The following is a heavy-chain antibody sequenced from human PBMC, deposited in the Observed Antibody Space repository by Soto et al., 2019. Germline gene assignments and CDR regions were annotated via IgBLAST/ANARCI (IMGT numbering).Heavy chain of an antibody. CDR2: IWNDGIRK. CDR1: GFTFSKYG. V-gene: IGHV3-33*01. CDR3: ARNPDNDANSLDY. J-gene: IGHJ4*02. Sequence: PWGTLRLSCAASGFTFSKYGMQWVRQDPGKGLEWVALIWNDGIRKVYVDSVKGRFTISRDNSKNTLDLQMNNLRDEDTAVYYCARNPDNDANSLDYWGPGTLVTVSS.